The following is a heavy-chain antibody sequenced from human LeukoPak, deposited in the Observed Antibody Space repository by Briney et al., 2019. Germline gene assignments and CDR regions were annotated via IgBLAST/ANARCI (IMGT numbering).Heavy chain of an antibody. CDR1: GGSLSSFY. D-gene: IGHD4-17*01. CDR2: IHYTGSA. Sequence: SETLSLTCSVSGGSLSSFYWGWIRQPPGKGLEFVGYIHYTGSAYYNPSLKSRLTMSVDTPRNHFYLNLMSVSAADTAIYYCARYLSTVTNRYYFDYWGQGLLVTVSS. V-gene: IGHV4-59*01. CDR3: ARYLSTVTNRYYFDY. J-gene: IGHJ4*02.